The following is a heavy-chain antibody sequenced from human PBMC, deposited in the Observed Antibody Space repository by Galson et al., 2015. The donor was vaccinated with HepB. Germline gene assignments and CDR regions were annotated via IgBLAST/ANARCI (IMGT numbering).Heavy chain of an antibody. Sequence: SVKVSCKASGGTFKNYDISWVRQAPGQGLVWMGGIIPIFGKANYAQKFQGRVTITADESMTTAYMELRSLRSEDTAVYYCARVFSGEPNFRYFLFWGQGTLVTVSS. V-gene: IGHV1-69*13. CDR3: ARVFSGEPNFRYFLF. J-gene: IGHJ4*02. CDR2: IIPIFGKA. CDR1: GGTFKNYD. D-gene: IGHD3-3*01.